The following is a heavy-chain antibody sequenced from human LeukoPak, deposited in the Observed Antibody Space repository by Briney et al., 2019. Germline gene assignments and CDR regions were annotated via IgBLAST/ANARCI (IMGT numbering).Heavy chain of an antibody. CDR3: ARVIILRGYDFWSGYYMPFDY. J-gene: IGHJ4*02. CDR2: INPNSGGT. V-gene: IGHV1-2*02. D-gene: IGHD3-3*01. Sequence: GASVKVSCKAPGYTFTGYYMHWVRQAPGQGLEWMGWINPNSGGTNYAQKLQGRVTMTRDTSISTAYMELSRLRSDDTAVYYCARVIILRGYDFWSGYYMPFDYWGQGTLVTVSS. CDR1: GYTFTGYY.